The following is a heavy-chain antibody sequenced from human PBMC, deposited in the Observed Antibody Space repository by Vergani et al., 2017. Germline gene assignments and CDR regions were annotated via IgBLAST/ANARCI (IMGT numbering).Heavy chain of an antibody. CDR2: ISYDGSNK. V-gene: IGHV3-30*07. D-gene: IGHD4-11*01. Sequence: QVQLVESGGGVVQPGRSLRLSCAASGFTFSSYAMHWVRQAPGKGLEWVAVISYDGSNKYYADSVKGRFTISRDNSKNTLYLQMNSLRAEDTAVYYCAKWAVTTDYWGQGTLVTVSS. J-gene: IGHJ4*02. CDR1: GFTFSSYA. CDR3: AKWAVTTDY.